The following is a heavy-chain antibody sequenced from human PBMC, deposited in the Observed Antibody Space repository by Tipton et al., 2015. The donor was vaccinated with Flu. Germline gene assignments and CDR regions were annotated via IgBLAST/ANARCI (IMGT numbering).Heavy chain of an antibody. D-gene: IGHD3-10*01. CDR3: AIVAGTAGGQTGGFDI. J-gene: IGHJ3*02. CDR1: GYTFTSYY. Sequence: QLVQSGAEVKKPGASVKVSCKASGYTFTSYYVHWVRQAPGQGLEWMGIINPSGGSTSYAQKFQGRVTMTRDTSTSTVYMELSSLRSEDTAVYYCAIVAGTAGGQTGGFDIWGQGTMVTVSS. V-gene: IGHV1-46*01. CDR2: INPSGGST.